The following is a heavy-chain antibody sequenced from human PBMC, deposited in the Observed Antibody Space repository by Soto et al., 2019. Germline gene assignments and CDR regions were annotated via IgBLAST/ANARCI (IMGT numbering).Heavy chain of an antibody. J-gene: IGHJ4*02. CDR3: AKGGRVVGATTEIEGWSLGY. CDR1: GFTFSSYG. D-gene: IGHD1-26*01. CDR2: ISYDGSNK. Sequence: GGSLRLSCAASGFTFSSYGMHWVRQAPGKGLEWVAVISYDGSNKYYADSVKGRFTISRDNSKNTLYLQMNSLRAEDTAVYYCAKGGRVVGATTEIEGWSLGYWGQGTLVTVSS. V-gene: IGHV3-30*18.